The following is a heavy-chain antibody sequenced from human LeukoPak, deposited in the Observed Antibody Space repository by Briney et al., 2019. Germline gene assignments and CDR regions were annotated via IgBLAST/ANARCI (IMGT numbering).Heavy chain of an antibody. V-gene: IGHV3-73*01. J-gene: IGHJ3*02. CDR3: TTYCSGGSCYSYDALDI. Sequence: GGSLRLSCAASGFTFSGSAMHWVRQASGKGLEWVGRIRSKANSYATAYAASVKGRFTISRDDSKNTAYLQMNSLKTEDTAVYYCTTYCSGGSCYSYDALDIWGQGTMVTVSS. CDR2: IRSKANSYAT. D-gene: IGHD2-15*01. CDR1: GFTFSGSA.